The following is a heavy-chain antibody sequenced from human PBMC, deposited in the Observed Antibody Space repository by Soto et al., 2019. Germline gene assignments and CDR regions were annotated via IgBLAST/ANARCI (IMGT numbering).Heavy chain of an antibody. D-gene: IGHD3-10*01. CDR2: ISPAGSSI. CDR3: AKDRGGSGAFDI. Sequence: EGQLVEFGGGLVKPGGSLRLSCAASGFSFSIYSYNWVRQAPGKGLEWLSYISPAGSSIYYADSVKGRFTISRDSARESVYLQMTSLRAEDTAVYYCAKDRGGSGAFDIWGQGTMVTVSS. CDR1: GFSFSIYS. J-gene: IGHJ3*02. V-gene: IGHV3-48*01.